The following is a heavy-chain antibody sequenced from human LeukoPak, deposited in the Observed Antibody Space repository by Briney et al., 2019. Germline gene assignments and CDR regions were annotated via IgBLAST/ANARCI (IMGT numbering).Heavy chain of an antibody. CDR1: GGSISSGGYS. D-gene: IGHD3-22*01. J-gene: IGHJ3*02. V-gene: IGHV4-30-2*01. CDR3: ARAKVLGITMIVVVSVAFDI. CDR2: IYHSGST. Sequence: SETLSLTCAVSGGSISSGGYSWSWIRQPPGKGLEWIGYIYHSGSTNYNPSLKSRVTISVDKSKNQFSLKLSSVTAADTAVYYCARAKVLGITMIVVVSVAFDIWGQGTMVTVSS.